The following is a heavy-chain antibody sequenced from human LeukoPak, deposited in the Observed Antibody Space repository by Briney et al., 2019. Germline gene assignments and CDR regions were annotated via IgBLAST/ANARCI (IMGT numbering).Heavy chain of an antibody. CDR3: ARSITMIPGGY. D-gene: IGHD3-22*01. Sequence: GGSLRLSCAASGFTFSSYWMSRVRQAPGKGLEWVANIKQDGSEKYYVDSVKGRFTISRDNAKNSLYLQMNSLRAEDTVVYYCARSITMIPGGYWGQGTLVTVSS. V-gene: IGHV3-7*01. J-gene: IGHJ4*02. CDR1: GFTFSSYW. CDR2: IKQDGSEK.